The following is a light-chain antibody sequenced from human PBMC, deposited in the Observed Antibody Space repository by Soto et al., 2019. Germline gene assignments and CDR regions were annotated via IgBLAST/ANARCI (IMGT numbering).Light chain of an antibody. CDR1: QSVSSY. J-gene: IGKJ4*01. CDR2: DAS. CDR3: QQRSNWPPRLT. Sequence: EIVLTQSPATLSLSPGERATLSCRASQSVSSYLAWYQQKAGQAPRLLIYDASNRATGIPARFSGSGSGTDFALTISSLEPEDFAVYYCQQRSNWPPRLTFGGGTKVEIK. V-gene: IGKV3-11*01.